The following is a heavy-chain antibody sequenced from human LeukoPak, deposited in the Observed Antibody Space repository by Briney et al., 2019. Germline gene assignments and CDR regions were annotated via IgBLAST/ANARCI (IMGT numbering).Heavy chain of an antibody. V-gene: IGHV4-34*04. CDR1: GGSFRGYY. D-gene: IGHD5-18*01. Sequence: SETLSLTCAVYGGSFRGYYWSWIRQPPGKGLEWIGEINHSGSTNTNPPLKSRATISVDTSKTHSSLKLTSVTAADTAVYYCARAIISLRGNSYVYTAPFSYFAYWAQGPLVTVS. CDR2: INHSGST. CDR3: ARAIISLRGNSYVYTAPFSYFAY. J-gene: IGHJ4*02.